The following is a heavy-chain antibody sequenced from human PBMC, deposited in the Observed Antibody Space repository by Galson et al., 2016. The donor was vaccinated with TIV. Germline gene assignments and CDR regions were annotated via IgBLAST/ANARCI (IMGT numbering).Heavy chain of an antibody. J-gene: IGHJ5*02. V-gene: IGHV4-61*01. D-gene: IGHD4-23*01. CDR3: ARGYHSNSHWFDP. CDR2: AFYSGST. Sequence: ETLSLTCTVSGDSVTSGTYYWSWIRQPPGKGLEWIGSAFYSGSTYYSPSLKSRITISVDTSTSKLSLRLSTVTAADTAVYYCARGYHSNSHWFDPWGQGTLVTVSS. CDR1: GDSVTSGTYY.